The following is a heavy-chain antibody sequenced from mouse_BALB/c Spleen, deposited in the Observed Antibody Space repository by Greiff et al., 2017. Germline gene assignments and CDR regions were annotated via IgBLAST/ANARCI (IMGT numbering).Heavy chain of an antibody. Sequence: EVHLVESGPELVKPGASVKISCKASGYTFTDYNMHWVKQSHGKSLEWIGYIYPYNGGTGYNQKFKSKATLTVDNSSSTAYMELRSLTSEDSAVYYCADGYYSYAMDYWGQGTSVTVSS. J-gene: IGHJ4*01. V-gene: IGHV1S29*02. D-gene: IGHD2-3*01. CDR1: GYTFTDYN. CDR2: IYPYNGGT. CDR3: ADGYYSYAMDY.